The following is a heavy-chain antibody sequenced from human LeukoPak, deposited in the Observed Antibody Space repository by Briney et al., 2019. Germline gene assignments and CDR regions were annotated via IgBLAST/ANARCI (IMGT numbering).Heavy chain of an antibody. V-gene: IGHV3-9*01. D-gene: IGHD6-19*01. Sequence: PGRSLRLSCAASGFTFDDYAMHWVRQAPGKGLEWVSGISWNSGSIGYADSVKGRFTISRDNAKNSLYLQMNSLRDEDTAVYYCARWFTSGRGFFDYWGQGILVTVSS. CDR2: ISWNSGSI. CDR3: ARWFTSGRGFFDY. J-gene: IGHJ4*02. CDR1: GFTFDDYA.